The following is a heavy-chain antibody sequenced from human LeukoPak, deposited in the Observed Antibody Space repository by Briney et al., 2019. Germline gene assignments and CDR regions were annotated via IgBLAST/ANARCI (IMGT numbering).Heavy chain of an antibody. Sequence: GGSLRLSCAASGFTFSSYWMHWVRQAPGKGLVWVSRINSDGSSTFYADSVKGRFTISRDDSKNTLYLQMNSLKTEDTAVYYCTTGTWIQLWLADYWGQGTLVTVSS. CDR1: GFTFSSYW. CDR3: TTGTWIQLWLADY. V-gene: IGHV3-74*01. J-gene: IGHJ4*02. D-gene: IGHD5-18*01. CDR2: INSDGSST.